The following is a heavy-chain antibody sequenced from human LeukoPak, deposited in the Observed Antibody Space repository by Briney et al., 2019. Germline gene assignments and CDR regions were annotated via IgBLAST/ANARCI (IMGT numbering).Heavy chain of an antibody. CDR1: GGSFSGYY. D-gene: IGHD3-10*01. CDR2: INHSGST. CDR3: ARARYYYGSGSYCD. Sequence: SETLSLTCAVYGGSFSGYYWSWIRQPPGKGLEWIGEINHSGSTNYNPSLKSRVTISVDTSKNQFSLKLSSVTAADTAVYYCARARYYYGSGSYCDWGQGTLVTVSS. V-gene: IGHV4-34*01. J-gene: IGHJ4*02.